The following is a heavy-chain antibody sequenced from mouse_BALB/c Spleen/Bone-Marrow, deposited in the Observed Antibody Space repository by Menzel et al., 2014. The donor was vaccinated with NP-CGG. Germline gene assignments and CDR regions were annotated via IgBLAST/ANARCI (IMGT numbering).Heavy chain of an antibody. CDR1: GFTFSSFG. CDR2: ISSGSSNI. J-gene: IGHJ4*01. Sequence: EVKVVESGGGLVQPGGSRKLSCAASGFTFSSFGMHWVRRAPEKGLEWVAYISSGSSNINYADTVKGRFTISRDNPKNPLFLKMTGLRSEDTAMYYCARWGYYYAMDYWGQGTSVTVSP. V-gene: IGHV5-17*02. CDR3: ARWGYYYAMDY. D-gene: IGHD2-2*01.